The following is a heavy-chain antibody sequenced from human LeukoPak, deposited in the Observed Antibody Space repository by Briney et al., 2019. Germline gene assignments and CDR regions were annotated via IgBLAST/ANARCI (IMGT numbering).Heavy chain of an antibody. CDR2: IYTSGDT. D-gene: IGHD2-15*01. Sequence: SETLSLTCTVSGGSINTYYWSWIRQPAGKGLEWIGRIYTSGDTNYNATLSSRVAMSLDTSRNQFSLKLRSVTAADTAVYYCARSISSYSYFDFWGQGTLVTVSS. V-gene: IGHV4-4*07. CDR3: ARSISSYSYFDF. CDR1: GGSINTYY. J-gene: IGHJ4*02.